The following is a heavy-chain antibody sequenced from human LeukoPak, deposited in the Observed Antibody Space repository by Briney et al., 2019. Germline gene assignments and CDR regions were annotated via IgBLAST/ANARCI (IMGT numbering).Heavy chain of an antibody. J-gene: IGHJ4*02. CDR3: ARHLYDSSGYYGLDYFDY. CDR2: IYYSGST. V-gene: IGHV4-38-2*01. Sequence: SETLSLTCAVSGYSISSGYYWGWIRQPPGKGLEWIGSIYYSGSTYYNPSLKSRVTISVDTSKNQFSLKLSSVTAADTAVYYCARHLYDSSGYYGLDYFDYWGQGTLVTVSS. D-gene: IGHD3-22*01. CDR1: GYSISSGYY.